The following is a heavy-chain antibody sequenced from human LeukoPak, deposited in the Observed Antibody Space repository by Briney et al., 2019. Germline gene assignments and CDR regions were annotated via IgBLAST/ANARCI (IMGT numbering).Heavy chain of an antibody. CDR3: ARASGYSGYGEDDAFDI. J-gene: IGHJ3*02. CDR2: MNPNSGNT. Sequence: ASVKVSCKASGYTFTGYDINWVRQATGQGLEWMGWMNPNSGNTGYAQKFQGRVTMTRNTSISTAYMELSSLRSEDTAVYYCARASGYSGYGEDDAFDIWGQGTMVTVSS. CDR1: GYTFTGYD. V-gene: IGHV1-8*01. D-gene: IGHD5-12*01.